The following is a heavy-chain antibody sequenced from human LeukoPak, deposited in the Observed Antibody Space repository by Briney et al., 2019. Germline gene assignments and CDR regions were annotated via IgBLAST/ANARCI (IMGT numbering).Heavy chain of an antibody. Sequence: GASAKVSCKASGGTFSSYAISWVRQAPGQGLEWMGGIIPIFGTANYAQKFQGRVTITADESTSTAYMELSSLRSEDTAVYYCARGWTYRAPRNRASYGMDVWGQGTTVTVSS. CDR1: GGTFSSYA. J-gene: IGHJ6*02. V-gene: IGHV1-69*13. D-gene: IGHD1-14*01. CDR2: IIPIFGTA. CDR3: ARGWTYRAPRNRASYGMDV.